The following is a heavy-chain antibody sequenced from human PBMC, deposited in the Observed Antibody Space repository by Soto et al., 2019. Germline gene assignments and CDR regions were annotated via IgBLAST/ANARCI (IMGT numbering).Heavy chain of an antibody. Sequence: ASVKVSCKASGYTFATYGITWVRQAPGQGLEWVAWISVHTGDTKYAQKLQGRVTLTTDTFTTTACMELRGLTSDDTAIYYCARARAEYSSSFSYYFDSWGQGTLVTVSS. CDR1: GYTFATYG. CDR3: ARARAEYSSSFSYYFDS. CDR2: ISVHTGDT. V-gene: IGHV1-18*01. D-gene: IGHD6-6*01. J-gene: IGHJ4*02.